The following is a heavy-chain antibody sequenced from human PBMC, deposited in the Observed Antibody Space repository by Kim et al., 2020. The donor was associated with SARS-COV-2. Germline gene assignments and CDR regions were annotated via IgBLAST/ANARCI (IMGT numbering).Heavy chain of an antibody. J-gene: IGHJ4*02. CDR2: INHSGST. D-gene: IGHD3-22*01. CDR3: ARGPYDSSGYISTGFDY. CDR1: GGSFSGYY. V-gene: IGHV4-34*01. Sequence: SETLSLTCAVYGGSFSGYYWSWIRQPPGKGLEWIGEINHSGSTNYNPSLKSRVTISVDTSKNQFSLKLSSVTAADTAVYYCARGPYDSSGYISTGFDYWGQGTLVTVSS.